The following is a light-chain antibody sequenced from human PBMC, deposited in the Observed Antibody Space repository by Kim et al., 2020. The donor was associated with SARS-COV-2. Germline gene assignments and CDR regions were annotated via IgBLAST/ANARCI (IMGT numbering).Light chain of an antibody. V-gene: IGLV2-8*01. J-gene: IGLJ3*02. CDR1: SSDVGGYNF. CDR2: KVN. CDR3: SSYVGTTTRV. Sequence: QSALTQPPSASGSPGQSVTISCTGTSSDVGGYNFVSWYQQHPGKAPKLLIYKVNKRPSGVPDRFSGSKSGNTASLTVSGLQAEDEADYYCSSYVGTTTRVFGGGTQLTVL.